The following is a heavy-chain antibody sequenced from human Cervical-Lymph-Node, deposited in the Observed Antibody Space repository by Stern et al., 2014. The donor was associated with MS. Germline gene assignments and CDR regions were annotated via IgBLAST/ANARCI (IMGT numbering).Heavy chain of an antibody. D-gene: IGHD6-6*01. J-gene: IGHJ4*02. V-gene: IGHV3-23*04. Sequence: EVQLVESGGGLVQPGGSLRLSCAASGFTFSRYAMSWVRQAPGKGLEWVSAITGSGSSTYYADSVKGRFTISRDNSMNTLYLLMTSLRAEDTAVYYCAKGSAIARPYYFDFWGQGTLVTVSS. CDR2: ITGSGSST. CDR1: GFTFSRYA. CDR3: AKGSAIARPYYFDF.